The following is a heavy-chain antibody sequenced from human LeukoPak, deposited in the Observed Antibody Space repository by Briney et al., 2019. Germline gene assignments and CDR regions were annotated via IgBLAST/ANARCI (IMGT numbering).Heavy chain of an antibody. CDR1: GFTFSSYS. V-gene: IGHV3-21*01. CDR2: ISSSSSYI. D-gene: IGHD1-14*01. CDR3: ARGFPEGPFGY. J-gene: IGHJ4*02. Sequence: GGSLRLSCAASGFTFSSYSMTWVRQAPGKGLEWVSSISSSSSYIYYADSVKGRFTISRDNAKNSLYLQMNSLRAEDTAVYYCARGFPEGPFGYWGQGTLVTVSS.